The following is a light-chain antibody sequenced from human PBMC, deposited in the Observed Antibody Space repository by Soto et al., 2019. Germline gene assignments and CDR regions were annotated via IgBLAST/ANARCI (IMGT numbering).Light chain of an antibody. Sequence: QAVVTQEPSFSVSPGGTVTLTCGLSSDSVSASHFPSWYQQTPGQAPRTLIYNTNTRSSGVPDRFSGSTDGSSNSASLTISGLQTEDEADYYCQSYDSNTVVFGGGTKLTVL. V-gene: IGLV8-61*01. J-gene: IGLJ2*01. CDR1: SDSVSASHF. CDR3: QSYDSNTVV. CDR2: NTN.